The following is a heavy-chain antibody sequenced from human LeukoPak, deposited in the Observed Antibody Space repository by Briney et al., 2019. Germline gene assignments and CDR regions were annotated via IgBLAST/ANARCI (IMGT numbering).Heavy chain of an antibody. CDR1: GYTFITHG. Sequence: ASVKVSCKASGYTFITHGLTWVRQAPGQGLEWMGWINTDTGNPTYVQGFTRRLVFSLDTSASTAYLQISSLKAEDTAVYYCARTLFGDQYQLLHNWFDPWGQGTLVTVSS. CDR3: ARTLFGDQYQLLHNWFDP. D-gene: IGHD2-2*01. CDR2: INTDTGNP. V-gene: IGHV7-4-1*02. J-gene: IGHJ5*02.